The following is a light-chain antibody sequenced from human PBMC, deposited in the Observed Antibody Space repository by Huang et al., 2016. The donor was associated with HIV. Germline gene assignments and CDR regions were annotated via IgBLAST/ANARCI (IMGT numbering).Light chain of an antibody. J-gene: IGKJ4*01. CDR2: GAS. V-gene: IGKV3-15*01. CDR1: QSIINN. CDR3: QQYNNWPPLLT. Sequence: EIVLTQSPATLSLSPGERAPLSCRATQSIINNLAWYQHKAGQSPRLLIYGASTRATGIPARFRGSGSGTDFTLTISSLQSEDFAVYYCQQYNNWPPLLTFGGGTKVEIK.